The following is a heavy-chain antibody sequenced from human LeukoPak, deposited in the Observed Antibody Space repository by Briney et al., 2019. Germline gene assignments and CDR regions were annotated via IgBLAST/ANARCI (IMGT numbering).Heavy chain of an antibody. CDR2: IIPIFGTA. Sequence: GASVKVSCKASGGTFSSYAISWVRQAPGQGLEWMGGIIPIFGTANYAQKFQGRVTITTDESTSTAYMELSSLRSEDTAVYYCARGLVVVPAAHGHYYYYYMDVWGKGTTVTVSS. J-gene: IGHJ6*03. CDR1: GGTFSSYA. CDR3: ARGLVVVPAAHGHYYYYYMDV. V-gene: IGHV1-69*05. D-gene: IGHD2-2*01.